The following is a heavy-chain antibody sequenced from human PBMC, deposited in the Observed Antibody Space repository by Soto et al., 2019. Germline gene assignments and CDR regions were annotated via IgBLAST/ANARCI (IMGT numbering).Heavy chain of an antibody. D-gene: IGHD3-3*01. CDR1: GGTFSSYA. J-gene: IGHJ5*02. CDR2: IIPIFGTA. Sequence: SVKVSCKASGGTFSSYAISWVRQAPGQGLEWMGGIIPIFGTANYAQKFQGRVTITADESTSTAYMELSSLRSEDTAVYYCARAPTIFGVVTINWFDPWGQGALVTVSS. V-gene: IGHV1-69*13. CDR3: ARAPTIFGVVTINWFDP.